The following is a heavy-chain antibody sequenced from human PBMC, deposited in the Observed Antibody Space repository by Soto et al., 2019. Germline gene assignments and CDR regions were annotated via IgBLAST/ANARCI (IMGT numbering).Heavy chain of an antibody. D-gene: IGHD2-15*01. CDR2: IIPIFGTA. J-gene: IGHJ6*02. Sequence: QVQLVQSGAEVKKPGSSVKVSCKASGGTFSSYAISWVRQAPGQGLEWMGGIIPIFGTANYAQKFQGRVTITADESTSTAYMELSSLRSEDTAVYYCARVHCSGGSCYSWDYDYYGMDVWGQGTTVTVSS. CDR3: ARVHCSGGSCYSWDYDYYGMDV. V-gene: IGHV1-69*12. CDR1: GGTFSSYA.